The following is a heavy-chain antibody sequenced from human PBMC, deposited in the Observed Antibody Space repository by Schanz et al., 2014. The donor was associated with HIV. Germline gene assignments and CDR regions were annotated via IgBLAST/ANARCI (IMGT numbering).Heavy chain of an antibody. CDR3: ARGARYGMDV. V-gene: IGHV1-46*01. J-gene: IGHJ6*02. CDR1: GYIFTSNG. Sequence: QVQLVQSGDEVKKPGASVRVSCKTSGYIFTSNGISWVRQAPGQGLEWMGIINPSGGSTSYAQKFQGRVTMTRDTSTTTAYMELRSLRSDDTAVYYCARGARYGMDVWGQGTTVTVSS. CDR2: INPSGGST.